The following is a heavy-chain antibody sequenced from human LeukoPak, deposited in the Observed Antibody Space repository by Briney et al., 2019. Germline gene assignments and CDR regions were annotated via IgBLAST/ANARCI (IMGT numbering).Heavy chain of an antibody. J-gene: IGHJ4*02. Sequence: PGGSLRLSCAASGFTFSSYSMNWVRQAPGKGLEWVSYISSSSTIYYADSVKGRFTISRDNAKNLLYLQMNSLRAKDTAVYYCARGLIPDYWGQGTLVTVSS. CDR3: ARGLIPDY. D-gene: IGHD3-16*01. V-gene: IGHV3-48*01. CDR2: ISSSSTI. CDR1: GFTFSSYS.